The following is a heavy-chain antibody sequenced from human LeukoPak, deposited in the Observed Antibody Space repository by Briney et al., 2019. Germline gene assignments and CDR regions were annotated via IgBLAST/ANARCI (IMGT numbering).Heavy chain of an antibody. V-gene: IGHV3-11*01. J-gene: IGHJ4*02. CDR2: ISSSGSTI. CDR1: GFTFGEDA. Sequence: PGGSLRLSCTASGFTFGEDAMSWFRQAPGKGLEWVSYISSSGSTIYYADSVKGRFTISRDNAKNSLYLQMNSLRAEDTAVYYCARVDGRDYFDYWGQGTLVTVSS. D-gene: IGHD2-15*01. CDR3: ARVDGRDYFDY.